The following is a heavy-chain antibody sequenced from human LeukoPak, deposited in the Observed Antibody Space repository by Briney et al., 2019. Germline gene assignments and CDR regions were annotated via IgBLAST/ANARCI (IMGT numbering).Heavy chain of an antibody. CDR2: IRGSDGST. V-gene: IGHV3-23*01. Sequence: GGSLGLSCAASGFPFSTYAMSWVRQAPGKGLEWVSIIRGSDGSTYYADSVKGRFAISRDNSKNTLYLQMNSLRAEDTAVYYCAKDVYGDYGGLDYWGQGTLVTVSS. CDR1: GFPFSTYA. D-gene: IGHD4-17*01. CDR3: AKDVYGDYGGLDY. J-gene: IGHJ4*02.